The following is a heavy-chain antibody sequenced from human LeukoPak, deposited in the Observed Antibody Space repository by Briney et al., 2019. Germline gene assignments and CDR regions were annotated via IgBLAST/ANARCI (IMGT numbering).Heavy chain of an antibody. V-gene: IGHV3-7*01. D-gene: IGHD3-10*01. J-gene: IGHJ5*02. CDR3: ARDHGSGSYWEGFDP. Sequence: GGSLRLSCAASGFIFSSYPISWVRQAPGKGRERVVDIKKDGSEKYYVDSVKGRFTISRDNAKNSLSLQMNSLRVEDTAVYYCARDHGSGSYWEGFDPWGQGTLVTVSS. CDR2: IKKDGSEK. CDR1: GFIFSSYP.